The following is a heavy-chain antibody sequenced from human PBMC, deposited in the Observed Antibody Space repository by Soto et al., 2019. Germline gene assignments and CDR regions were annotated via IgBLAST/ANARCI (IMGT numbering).Heavy chain of an antibody. Sequence: ASVKVSCKASGYTFTSYYMHWVRQAPGQGLEWMGIINPSGGSTSYAQKFQGRVTMTRDTSTSTVYMELSSLRSEDTAVYYCARNSVYHDILTGSQDYWGQGTLVTVSS. J-gene: IGHJ4*02. CDR1: GYTFTSYY. V-gene: IGHV1-46*01. D-gene: IGHD3-9*01. CDR3: ARNSVYHDILTGSQDY. CDR2: INPSGGST.